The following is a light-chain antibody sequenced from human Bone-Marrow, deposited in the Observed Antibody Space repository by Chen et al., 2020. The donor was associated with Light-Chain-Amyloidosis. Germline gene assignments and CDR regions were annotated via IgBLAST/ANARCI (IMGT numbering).Light chain of an antibody. CDR2: RDT. J-gene: IGLJ2*01. Sequence: SYELTQPPSVSVSPGQTARITCSGDDLPTQYAYWYQKKPGQAPVLVIHRDTERPSGSSERFSGSSAVTTATLTISGVQAEDEADYHCQSADSSGTYEVIFGEGTKLTVL. CDR1: DLPTQY. CDR3: QSADSSGTYEVI. V-gene: IGLV3-25*03.